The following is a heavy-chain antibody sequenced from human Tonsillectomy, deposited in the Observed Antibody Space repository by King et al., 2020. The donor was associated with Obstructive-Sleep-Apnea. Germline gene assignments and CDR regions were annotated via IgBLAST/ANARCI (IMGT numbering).Heavy chain of an antibody. V-gene: IGHV4-59*08. CDR2: IYYSGST. Sequence: VQLQESGPGLVKPSETLFLTCSVSGGSISSYYWNWIRQPPGKGLEWIGYIYYSGSTNYNPSLTSRSTISVDTSKNQFSLKVNSVTAADTAVYYCARGPHYYDSQYYFDYWGQGTLVTVSS. CDR3: ARGPHYYDSQYYFDY. D-gene: IGHD3-22*01. CDR1: GGSISSYY. J-gene: IGHJ4*02.